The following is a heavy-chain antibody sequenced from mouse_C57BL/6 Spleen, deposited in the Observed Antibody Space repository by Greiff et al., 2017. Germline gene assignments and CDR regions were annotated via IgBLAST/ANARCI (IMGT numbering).Heavy chain of an antibody. D-gene: IGHD4-1*01. CDR1: GYTFTDYN. CDR2: INPNNGGT. Sequence: EVKLMESGPELVKPGASVKIPCKASGYTFTDYNMAWVKQSHGKSLEWIGDINPNNGGTIYNQKFKGKATLTVDKSSSTAYMELRSLTSEATAVYYCARSTGYYFDYWGQGTTLTVSS. J-gene: IGHJ2*01. V-gene: IGHV1-18*01. CDR3: ARSTGYYFDY.